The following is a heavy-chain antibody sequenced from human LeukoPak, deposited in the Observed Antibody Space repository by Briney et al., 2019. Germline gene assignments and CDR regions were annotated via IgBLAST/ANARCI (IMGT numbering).Heavy chain of an antibody. CDR3: ARSRAARLHY. D-gene: IGHD6-6*01. Sequence: PSQTLSLTCAVYGGSFSGYYWSWIRQPPGKGLEWIGEINHSGSTNYNPSLKSRATISVDTSKNQFSLKLSSVTAADTAVYYCARSRAARLHYWGQGTLVTVSS. V-gene: IGHV4-34*01. J-gene: IGHJ4*02. CDR1: GGSFSGYY. CDR2: INHSGST.